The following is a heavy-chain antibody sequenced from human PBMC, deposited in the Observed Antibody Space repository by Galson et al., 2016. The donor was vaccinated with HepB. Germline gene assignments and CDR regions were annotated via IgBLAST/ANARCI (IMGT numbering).Heavy chain of an antibody. V-gene: IGHV3-53*04. CDR2: IHSGGTT. Sequence: SLRLSCAASGFTVSSNYMNWVRQAPGKGLEWVSVIHSGGTTYYADSVKGRFTISRHNSKNTLYLQMNSLRDEDTAVYYCARDGGFYDSADYYTPRWYFDFWGRGTLVTVSS. J-gene: IGHJ2*01. D-gene: IGHD3-22*01. CDR1: GFTVSSNY. CDR3: ARDGGFYDSADYYTPRWYFDF.